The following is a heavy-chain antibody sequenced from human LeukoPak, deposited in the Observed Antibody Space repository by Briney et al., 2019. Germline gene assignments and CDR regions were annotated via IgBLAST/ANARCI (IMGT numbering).Heavy chain of an antibody. CDR2: FDPGDGET. D-gene: IGHD3-10*01. V-gene: IGHV1-24*01. CDR3: ATAGYGSGSYMGGFDI. CDR1: GYTLTELS. Sequence: GASVKVSCKVSGYTLTELSMHWVRQAPGKGLEWMGGFDPGDGETIYAQKFQGRVTMTEDTSTDTAYMELSSLRSEDTAVYYCATAGYGSGSYMGGFDIWGQGTMVTVSS. J-gene: IGHJ3*02.